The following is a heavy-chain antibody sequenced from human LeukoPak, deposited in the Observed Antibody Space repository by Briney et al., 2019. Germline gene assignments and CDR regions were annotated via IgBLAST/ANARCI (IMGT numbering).Heavy chain of an antibody. CDR1: GGTFSSYT. V-gene: IGHV1-69*02. CDR3: ARGIAVAGGPDY. D-gene: IGHD6-19*01. J-gene: IGHJ4*02. Sequence: SVKVSCKASGGTFSSYTIGWVRQAPGQGLEWMGRIIPILGIANYAQKFQGRVTITADKSTSTAYMELSSLRSEDTAVYYCARGIAVAGGPDYWGQGTLVTVSS. CDR2: IIPILGIA.